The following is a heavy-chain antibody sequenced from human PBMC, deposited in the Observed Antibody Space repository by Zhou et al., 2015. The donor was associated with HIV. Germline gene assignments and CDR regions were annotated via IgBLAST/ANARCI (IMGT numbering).Heavy chain of an antibody. CDR3: ARRSDISDYFDY. CDR2: IIPIFGTP. V-gene: IGHV1-69*06. J-gene: IGHJ4*02. Sequence: QVQLVQSGAEVKKPGSSVKVSCKASGGTFSSYAISWVRQAPGQGLEWMGGIIPIFGTPNYAQKFQGRVTITADRSTNTAYMELRSLTFEDTALYYCARRSDISDYFDYWGRGNPGHRLL. CDR1: GGTFSSYA. D-gene: IGHD3-3*02.